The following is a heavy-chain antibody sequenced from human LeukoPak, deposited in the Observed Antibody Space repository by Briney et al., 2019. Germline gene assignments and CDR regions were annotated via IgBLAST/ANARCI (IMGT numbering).Heavy chain of an antibody. J-gene: IGHJ4*02. CDR3: ARVRYNSGYIFDY. D-gene: IGHD5-18*01. Sequence: GGSLRLSCAASGFSFSSYIMNWVRQAPGKGLEWVSHISSSSTIYYADSVKGRFSISRDNAKNSLYLQMSSLRAEDTAVYYCARVRYNSGYIFDYWGQGALVTVSS. CDR1: GFSFSSYI. CDR2: ISSSSTI. V-gene: IGHV3-48*04.